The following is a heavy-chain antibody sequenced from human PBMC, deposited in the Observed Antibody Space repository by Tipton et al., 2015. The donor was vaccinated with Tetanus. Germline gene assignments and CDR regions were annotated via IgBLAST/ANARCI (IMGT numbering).Heavy chain of an antibody. Sequence: TLSLTCSLSGGSLSSGTFYWSWIRQPPGKGLEWVGYVYYTGDTNYNPSLKSRVTISMGRSENQISLKMTSVTAADTAVYYCAGVTAHRTELYFEHWGXGTQVTVSS. J-gene: IGHJ1*01. D-gene: IGHD2-8*02. CDR2: VYYTGDT. V-gene: IGHV4-61*01. CDR1: GGSLSSGTFY. CDR3: AGVTAHRTELYFEH.